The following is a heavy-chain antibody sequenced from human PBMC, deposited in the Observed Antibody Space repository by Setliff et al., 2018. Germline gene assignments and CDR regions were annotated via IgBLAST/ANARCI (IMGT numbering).Heavy chain of an antibody. CDR2: ISSSGTAM. Sequence: GGSLRLSCAASGFSLGAYEFNWVRQAPGKGLEWVSYISSSGTAMYYVDSVKGRSTISRDNAKNSLYLQMNSLRVEDTAVYYCARDVVSGWYRRNNYFGMDVWGQGTTVTVSS. V-gene: IGHV3-48*03. J-gene: IGHJ6*02. CDR3: ARDVVSGWYRRNNYFGMDV. CDR1: GFSLGAYE. D-gene: IGHD6-19*01.